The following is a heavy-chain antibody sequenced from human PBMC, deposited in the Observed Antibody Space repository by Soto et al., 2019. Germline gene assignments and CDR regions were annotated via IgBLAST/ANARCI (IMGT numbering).Heavy chain of an antibody. J-gene: IGHJ6*02. CDR2: MNPNSGGT. CDR3: ARAGITQAITMVRGVTRYYYYGMDV. V-gene: IGHV1-8*01. D-gene: IGHD3-10*01. Sequence: ASVKVSCKASGYTFTSYDINWVRQATGQGLEWMGWMNPNSGGTDYAQKFQGWVTMTRDTSISTAYMELSRLRSDDTAVYYCARAGITQAITMVRGVTRYYYYGMDVWGQGTTVTVSS. CDR1: GYTFTSYD.